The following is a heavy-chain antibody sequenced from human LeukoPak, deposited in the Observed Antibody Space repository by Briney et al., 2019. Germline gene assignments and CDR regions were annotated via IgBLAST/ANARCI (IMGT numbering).Heavy chain of an antibody. CDR2: IYYSGST. CDR3: ARGLSFFRYFDY. CDR1: GGSISSSSYY. Sequence: PSETLSLTCTVSGGSISSSSYYWGWIRQPPGKGLEWIGSIYYSGSTYYNPSLKSRVTISVDTSKNQFSLKLSSVTAADTAVYYCARGLSFFRYFDYWGQGTLVTVSS. V-gene: IGHV4-39*07. D-gene: IGHD3-16*01. J-gene: IGHJ4*02.